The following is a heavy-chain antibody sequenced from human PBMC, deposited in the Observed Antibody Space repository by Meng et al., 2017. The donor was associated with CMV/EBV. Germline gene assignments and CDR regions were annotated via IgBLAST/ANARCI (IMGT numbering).Heavy chain of an antibody. Sequence: ASGFTFSDYYMSWTRQAPGKGLEWVSYISSSGSTIYSADSVKGRFTISRDNAKNSLYLPMNSLRAEDTAVYYCARGGRGSSSWPLDYWGQGTLVTVSS. CDR2: ISSSGSTI. D-gene: IGHD6-13*01. CDR1: GFTFSDYY. CDR3: ARGGRGSSSWPLDY. V-gene: IGHV3-11*01. J-gene: IGHJ4*02.